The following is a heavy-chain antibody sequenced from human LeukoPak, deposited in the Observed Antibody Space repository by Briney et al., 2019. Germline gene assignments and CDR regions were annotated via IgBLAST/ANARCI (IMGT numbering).Heavy chain of an antibody. J-gene: IGHJ4*02. D-gene: IGHD5-18*01. CDR3: ARAKSQRGYTYGPHTYFDY. Sequence: PSQTLSLTCTVSGGSISSADYSWSWIRQPPGEGLEWIGYIYYSGSTYYNPSLKSRVTISVDTSKNQFSLRLSSVTAADTAVYYCARAKSQRGYTYGPHTYFDYWGQGTLVTVSS. V-gene: IGHV4-30-4*01. CDR1: GGSISSADYS. CDR2: IYYSGST.